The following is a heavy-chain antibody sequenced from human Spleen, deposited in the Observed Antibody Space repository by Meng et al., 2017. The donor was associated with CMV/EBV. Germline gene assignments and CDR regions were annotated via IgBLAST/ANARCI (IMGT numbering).Heavy chain of an antibody. D-gene: IGHD5-24*01. Sequence: ASVKVSCKASGYTFTSYYMHWVRQAPGQGLEWMGIINPSGGSTSYAQKFQGRVTMTRDTSTSTVYMELSSLRAEDTAVYYCARYGSNDAFDIWGQGTMVTVSS. V-gene: IGHV1-46*01. CDR3: ARYGSNDAFDI. J-gene: IGHJ3*02. CDR1: GYTFTSYY. CDR2: INPSGGST.